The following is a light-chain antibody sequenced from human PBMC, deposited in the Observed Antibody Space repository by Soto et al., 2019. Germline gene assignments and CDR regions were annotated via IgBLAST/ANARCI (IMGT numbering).Light chain of an antibody. V-gene: IGLV3-21*02. Sequence: SYELTQLPSASVAPGQTARITCGGNNIESKSVHWYQQRPGQAPVLVLYDDGNRPSGIPERLSGSNSGGTATLTISSVEASDEADYFCQVWDISSDQYLFGPGTKVTVL. CDR3: QVWDISSDQYL. CDR2: DDG. J-gene: IGLJ1*01. CDR1: NIESKS.